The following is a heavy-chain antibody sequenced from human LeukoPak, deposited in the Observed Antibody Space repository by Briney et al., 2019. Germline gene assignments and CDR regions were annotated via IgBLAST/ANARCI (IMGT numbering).Heavy chain of an antibody. D-gene: IGHD3-3*01. CDR3: AGRNFDFWNDYYYMDV. CDR2: IYYTGST. J-gene: IGHJ6*03. Sequence: TSETLSLTCTVSGGSISSYYWSWIRQPPGKGLEWIGYIYYTGSTNYNPSLKSRVALSVDTSKNEFSLKLSSVTAADTAVYYCAGRNFDFWNDYYYMDVWGKGTTVTVSS. CDR1: GGSISSYY. V-gene: IGHV4-59*01.